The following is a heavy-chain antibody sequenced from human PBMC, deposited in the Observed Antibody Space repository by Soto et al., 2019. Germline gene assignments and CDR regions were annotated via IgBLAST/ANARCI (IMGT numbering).Heavy chain of an antibody. CDR3: AKGDCSGGSCYDGLVYYFDY. D-gene: IGHD2-15*01. V-gene: IGHV3-9*01. J-gene: IGHJ4*02. Sequence: GGSLRLSCAASGFTFDDYAMHWVRQDPGKGLEWVSGISWNSGSIGYADSVKGRFTISRDNAKNSLYLQMNSLRAEDTALYYCAKGDCSGGSCYDGLVYYFDYWGQGTLVTVSS. CDR1: GFTFDDYA. CDR2: ISWNSGSI.